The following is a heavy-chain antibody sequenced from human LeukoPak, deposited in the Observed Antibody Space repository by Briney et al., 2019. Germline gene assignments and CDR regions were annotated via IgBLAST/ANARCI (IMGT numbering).Heavy chain of an antibody. CDR3: AREEPHVEYCMDV. V-gene: IGHV3-7*01. J-gene: IGHJ6*04. CDR1: GFSFSNYW. D-gene: IGHD1-1*01. Sequence: GGSLRLSSAPSGFSFSNYWMSWGCQAPGKGLERVATIRQDGSEKYYVDPVKGRFTISRDNAKNSLYILMNSLRAEDTGVYYCAREEPHVEYCMDVWGEGATVTVSS. CDR2: IRQDGSEK.